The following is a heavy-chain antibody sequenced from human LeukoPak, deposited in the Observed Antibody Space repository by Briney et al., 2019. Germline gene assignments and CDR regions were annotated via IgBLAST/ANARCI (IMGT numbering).Heavy chain of an antibody. CDR1: GYTFTSYG. J-gene: IGHJ4*02. D-gene: IGHD3-22*01. Sequence: ASVKVSCKASGYTFTSYGISWVRQAPGQGLEWMGWISAYNGNTNYAQKLQGRVTMTTDTSTSTAYMELRSLRSDDTAVYYCARVGSYDSSGYYYRAFGYWGQGTLVTVSS. CDR3: ARVGSYDSSGYYYRAFGY. V-gene: IGHV1-18*01. CDR2: ISAYNGNT.